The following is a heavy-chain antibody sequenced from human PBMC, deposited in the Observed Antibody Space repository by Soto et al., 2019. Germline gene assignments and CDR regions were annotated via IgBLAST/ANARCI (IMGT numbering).Heavy chain of an antibody. D-gene: IGHD2-15*01. CDR2: LSGSSSYI. Sequence: GGSLRLSCEASGFIFSNYNMDWVRQAPGKGLQWVATLSGSSSYIYYADSVRGRFTIFRDNPKNSLYLQMNSLRTEDTAVYYCVRDRASSFIGATATLFDYWGQGTLVTVSS. CDR1: GFIFSNYN. J-gene: IGHJ4*02. V-gene: IGHV3-21*01. CDR3: VRDRASSFIGATATLFDY.